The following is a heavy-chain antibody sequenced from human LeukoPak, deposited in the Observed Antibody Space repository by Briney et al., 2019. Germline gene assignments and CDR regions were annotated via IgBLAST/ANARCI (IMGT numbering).Heavy chain of an antibody. CDR3: AREPEPAITMVRGEVFDI. J-gene: IGHJ3*02. Sequence: ASVKVSCKASGGTFSSYVISWVRQAPGQGLEWMGGIIPGLGTANYAQKFQGTVTINADVSATTVYMVLNSLRSEDTAVYYCAREPEPAITMVRGEVFDIWGQGTMVIVSS. D-gene: IGHD3-10*01. V-gene: IGHV1-69*13. CDR1: GGTFSSYV. CDR2: IIPGLGTA.